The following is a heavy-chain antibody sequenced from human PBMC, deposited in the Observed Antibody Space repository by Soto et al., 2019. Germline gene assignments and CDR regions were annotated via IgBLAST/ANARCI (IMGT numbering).Heavy chain of an antibody. J-gene: IGHJ5*02. V-gene: IGHV4-31*03. CDR1: GGSISSGGYY. CDR3: ARGPYNWKAGWFDP. D-gene: IGHD1-20*01. Sequence: SETLSLTCTVSGGSISSGGYYWSWIRQHPGKGLEWIGYIYYSGSTYYNPSLKSRVTISVDTSKNQFSLKLSSVTAADTAVYYCARGPYNWKAGWFDPWGQGTLVTVSS. CDR2: IYYSGST.